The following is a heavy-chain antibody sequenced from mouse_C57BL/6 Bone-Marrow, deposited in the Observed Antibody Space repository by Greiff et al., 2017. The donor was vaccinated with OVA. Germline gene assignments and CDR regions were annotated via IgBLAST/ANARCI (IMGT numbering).Heavy chain of an antibody. Sequence: EVKLVESGGGLVQPGGSMILSCVASGFTFSNYWMNWVRQSPEKGLEWVAQIRLKSDNYATLYAESVKGRFTISRDDSKTSVYLQMHNLRAEDTGIYYCTDPSWFAYWGQGTLVTVSA. J-gene: IGHJ3*01. CDR1: GFTFSNYW. CDR3: TDPSWFAY. CDR2: IRLKSDNYAT. V-gene: IGHV6-3*01.